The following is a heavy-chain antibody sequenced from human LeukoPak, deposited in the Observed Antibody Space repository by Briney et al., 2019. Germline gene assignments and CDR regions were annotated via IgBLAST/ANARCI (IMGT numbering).Heavy chain of an antibody. V-gene: IGHV3-11*04. D-gene: IGHD2-15*01. CDR1: GFTFSDYY. CDR2: ISSSGSTM. J-gene: IGHJ3*02. Sequence: GGSLRLSCAASGFTFSDYYMNWIRQAPGKGLEWVSYISSSGSTMYYADSVKGRFTISRDNAKNSLYLQMNSLRAEDTAVYFCARDDPSAATTFDIWGQGTMVTVSS. CDR3: ARDDPSAATTFDI.